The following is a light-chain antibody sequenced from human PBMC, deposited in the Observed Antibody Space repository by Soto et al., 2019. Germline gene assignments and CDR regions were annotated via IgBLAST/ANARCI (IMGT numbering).Light chain of an antibody. CDR3: QPRSNWPIT. J-gene: IGKJ5*01. Sequence: EIVLTQSPATLSLSPGERATLSCRASQSVSSYLAWYQQKPGQAPRLLIYDASNRATGIPARFSGSGSGTDFTLTISSLEPADFAVYYCQPRSNWPITFGQGTRLEIK. V-gene: IGKV3-11*01. CDR2: DAS. CDR1: QSVSSY.